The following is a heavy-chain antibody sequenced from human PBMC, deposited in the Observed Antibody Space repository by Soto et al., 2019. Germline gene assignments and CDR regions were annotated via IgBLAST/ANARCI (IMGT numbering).Heavy chain of an antibody. CDR3: ARLDRNWNDAFDY. V-gene: IGHV3-73*02. Sequence: EVPLVASGGGLVQPGGSLKLSCAASGFTFSGSAMHWVRQASGKGLEWVGRIRSKADSYATAYAVSEKGSCTISRDDSKNTAYLQMNSLETENAAVYYCARLDRNWNDAFDYWGQGTLVTVSS. J-gene: IGHJ4*02. CDR2: IRSKADSYAT. D-gene: IGHD1-1*01. CDR1: GFTFSGSA.